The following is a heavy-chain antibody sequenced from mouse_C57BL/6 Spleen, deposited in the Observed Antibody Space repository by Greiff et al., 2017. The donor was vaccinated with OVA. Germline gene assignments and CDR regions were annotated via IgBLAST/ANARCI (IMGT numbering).Heavy chain of an antibody. CDR2: ISDGGSYT. V-gene: IGHV5-4*01. CDR1: GFTFSSYA. CDR3: AREGYGSSLYYFDY. J-gene: IGHJ2*01. D-gene: IGHD1-1*01. Sequence: EVKLMESGGGLVKPGGSLKLSCAASGFTFSSYAMSWVRQTPEKRLEWVATISDGGSYTYYPDNVKGRFTISRDNAKNNLYLQMSHLKSEDTAMYYCAREGYGSSLYYFDYWGQGTTLTVSS.